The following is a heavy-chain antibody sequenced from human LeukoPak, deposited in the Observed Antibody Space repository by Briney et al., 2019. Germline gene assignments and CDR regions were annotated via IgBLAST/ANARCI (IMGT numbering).Heavy chain of an antibody. J-gene: IGHJ6*02. Sequence: GGSLRLSCAASGFTFSRYWMSWVRQAPGTGLEWVSSISSGGSYRYYADSVKGRFTISRDNAKNSLYLQMNSLRAEDTAVYYCARVIGPYSSPYGMDVWGQGTTVTVSS. CDR3: ARVIGPYSSPYGMDV. CDR1: GFTFSRYW. V-gene: IGHV3-21*01. D-gene: IGHD6-19*01. CDR2: ISSGGSYR.